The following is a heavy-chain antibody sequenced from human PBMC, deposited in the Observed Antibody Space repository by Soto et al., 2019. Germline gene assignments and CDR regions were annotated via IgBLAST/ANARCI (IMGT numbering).Heavy chain of an antibody. D-gene: IGHD5-18*01. CDR3: ARDRAYNCFDY. V-gene: IGHV3-7*05. J-gene: IGHJ4*02. CDR2: INLDGSER. CDR1: GSTFSSSW. Sequence: QLVESGGGLVQPGGSLRLSCGASGSTFSSSWMTWVRQAPGKGLGWVANINLDGSERNYVDSVKGRFTISRDNAKNLLYLQMNSLRAEDTAVYYCARDRAYNCFDYWGQGTLVTVSS.